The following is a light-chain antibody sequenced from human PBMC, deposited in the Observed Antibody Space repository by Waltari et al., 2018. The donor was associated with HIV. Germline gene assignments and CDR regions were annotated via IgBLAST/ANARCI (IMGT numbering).Light chain of an antibody. CDR2: DAS. V-gene: IGKV3-11*01. Sequence: EIVLTQSPATLSLSPGERATLSCRASQSVSTYLAWYQQKPGQAPRLLIYDASNRATGIPARFSGSGSVTDFTLTISSLEPEDFAVYYCQLRSNWPPTLTFGQGTKVEIK. J-gene: IGKJ1*01. CDR3: QLRSNWPPTLT. CDR1: QSVSTY.